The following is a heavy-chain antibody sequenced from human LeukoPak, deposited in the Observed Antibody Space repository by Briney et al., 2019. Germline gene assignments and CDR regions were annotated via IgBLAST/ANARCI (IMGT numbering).Heavy chain of an antibody. CDR2: ISGSGGST. CDR3: AKDRVQLWLGGVFDY. CDR1: GFTFSSYA. V-gene: IGHV3-23*01. D-gene: IGHD5-18*01. J-gene: IGHJ4*02. Sequence: GGSLRLSCAASGFTFSSYAMSWVRQAPGKGLEWVSAISGSGGSTYYADSVKGRFTISRDNSKNTLYLQMNSLRAEDTAVYYCAKDRVQLWLGGVFDYWGQGTLVIVSS.